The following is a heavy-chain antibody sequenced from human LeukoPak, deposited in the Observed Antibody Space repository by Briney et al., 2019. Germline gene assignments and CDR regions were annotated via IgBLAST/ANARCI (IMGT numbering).Heavy chain of an antibody. J-gene: IGHJ4*02. D-gene: IGHD3-3*01. CDR3: AKDRRTYYDFWSGPFDY. Sequence: GSLRLSCAASGFTFSSYGMHWVRQAPGKGLEWVAVISYDGSNKYYADSVKGRFTISRDNSKNTLYLQMNSLRAEDTAVYYCAKDRRTYYDFWSGPFDYWGQGTLVTVSS. CDR2: ISYDGSNK. CDR1: GFTFSSYG. V-gene: IGHV3-30*18.